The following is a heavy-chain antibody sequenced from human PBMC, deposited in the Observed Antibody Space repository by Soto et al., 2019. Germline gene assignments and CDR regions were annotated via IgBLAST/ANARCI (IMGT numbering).Heavy chain of an antibody. CDR1: GFTFSTYW. J-gene: IGHJ4*02. CDR3: ARSVTTLIRGIGD. D-gene: IGHD4-17*01. Sequence: GSLRLSCAVSGFTFSTYWMHWVRQAPGKGLVWVSRISGNGSITYYSDSVKGRFTISRDNAKNTLYLQMKSLRVEDTAIYYCARSVTTLIRGIGDWGRGTLVTVSS. V-gene: IGHV3-74*01. CDR2: ISGNGSIT.